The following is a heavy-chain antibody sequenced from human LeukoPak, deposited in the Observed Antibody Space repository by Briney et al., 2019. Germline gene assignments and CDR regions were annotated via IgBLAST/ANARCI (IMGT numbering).Heavy chain of an antibody. CDR1: GFTVSSNY. V-gene: IGHV3-64D*09. J-gene: IGHJ6*02. CDR3: VRGYSFGPYGMDV. D-gene: IGHD2-15*01. CDR2: ISDSGGST. Sequence: PGGSLRLSCAASGFTVSSNYMNWVRQAPGKGLEYVSAISDSGGSTYYADSVKGRFTISRDNSKNTLYLQMSSLRAEDTAVYFCVRGYSFGPYGMDVWGQGTTVTVSS.